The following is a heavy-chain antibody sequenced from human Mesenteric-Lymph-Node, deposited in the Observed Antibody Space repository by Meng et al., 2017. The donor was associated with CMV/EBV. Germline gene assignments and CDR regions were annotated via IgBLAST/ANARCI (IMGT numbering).Heavy chain of an antibody. V-gene: IGHV3-30*02. D-gene: IGHD3-9*01. CDR2: IRYDGSNE. CDR1: GFTFSSHG. CDR3: AKSHSPALRYFED. Sequence: GGSLRLSCAASGFTFSSHGMHWVRQAPGKGLEWVAFIRYDGSNEHYGDSVKGRFTMSRDNSKNMVYLQMNSLRAEDRAVYYCAKSHSPALRYFEDWGQGTLVTVSS. J-gene: IGHJ4*02.